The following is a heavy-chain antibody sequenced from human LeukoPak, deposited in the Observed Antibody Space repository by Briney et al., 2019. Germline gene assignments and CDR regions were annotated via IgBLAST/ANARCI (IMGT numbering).Heavy chain of an antibody. D-gene: IGHD3-10*01. Sequence: GGSLRLSCAASGFTFSRYGMHWVRQAPGKGLEWVAVVSFEGSNKYYADSVKGRFSISRDNSKNTLSLQMNSLRVQDTAVYYCAKDMGYYYGSGSYPPENDYWGQGTLVTVSS. J-gene: IGHJ4*02. CDR2: VSFEGSNK. CDR1: GFTFSRYG. V-gene: IGHV3-30*18. CDR3: AKDMGYYYGSGSYPPENDY.